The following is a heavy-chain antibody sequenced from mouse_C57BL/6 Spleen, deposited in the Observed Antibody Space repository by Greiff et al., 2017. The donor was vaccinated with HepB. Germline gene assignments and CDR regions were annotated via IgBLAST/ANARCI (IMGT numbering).Heavy chain of an antibody. J-gene: IGHJ4*01. Sequence: VQLQQSGAELVKPGASVKLSCKASGYTFTSYWMHWVKQRPGQGLEWIGMIHPNSGSTNYNEKFKSKATLTVDKSSSTAYMQLSSLTSEDSAVYYCARAHYGSSPMDYWGQGTSVTVSS. V-gene: IGHV1-64*01. D-gene: IGHD1-1*01. CDR2: IHPNSGST. CDR1: GYTFTSYW. CDR3: ARAHYGSSPMDY.